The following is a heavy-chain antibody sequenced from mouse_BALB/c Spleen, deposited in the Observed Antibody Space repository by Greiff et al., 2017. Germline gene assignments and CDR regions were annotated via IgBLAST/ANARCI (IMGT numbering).Heavy chain of an antibody. D-gene: IGHD2-3*01. CDR2: ISSGGST. CDR1: GFTFSSYA. V-gene: IGHV5-6-5*01. J-gene: IGHJ2*01. Sequence: VQLKESGGGLVKPGGSLKLSCAASGFTFSSYAMSWVRQTPEKRLEWVASISSGGSTYYPDSVKGRFTISRDNARNILYLQMSSLRSEDTAMYYCAMIYDGYYGFNYWGQGTTLTVSS. CDR3: AMIYDGYYGFNY.